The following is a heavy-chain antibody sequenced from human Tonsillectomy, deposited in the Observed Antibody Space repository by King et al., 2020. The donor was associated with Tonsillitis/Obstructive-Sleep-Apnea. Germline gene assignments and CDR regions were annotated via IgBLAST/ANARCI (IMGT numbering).Heavy chain of an antibody. CDR2: IIGSSSTI. J-gene: IGHJ3*02. V-gene: IGHV3-48*02. CDR3: ARARGYCSSTSCPIGAFDI. CDR1: GFTLSNYS. Sequence: VQLVESGGDFVQPGGSLRLSCAASGFTLSNYSMNWVRPAPGKGLEWVSYIIGSSSTIYYADSVKGRFTISRDKAKNSRNLQMNSLIDEDTAMYFCARARGYCSSTSCPIGAFDIWGQGTMVTVSS. D-gene: IGHD2-2*01.